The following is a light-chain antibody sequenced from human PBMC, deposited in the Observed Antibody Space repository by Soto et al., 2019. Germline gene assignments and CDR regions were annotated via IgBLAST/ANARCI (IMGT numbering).Light chain of an antibody. CDR2: GAS. CDR3: QQYGSSGT. Sequence: EIVLTQSPGTLSLSPGERATLSCRASQSFSNNYLAWYQQKPGQAPRLLLYGASNRATGIPDRFSGSGSGTDFTLTISRLEPEDFAVYYCQQYGSSGTFGQGTKVEIK. V-gene: IGKV3-20*01. CDR1: QSFSNNY. J-gene: IGKJ1*01.